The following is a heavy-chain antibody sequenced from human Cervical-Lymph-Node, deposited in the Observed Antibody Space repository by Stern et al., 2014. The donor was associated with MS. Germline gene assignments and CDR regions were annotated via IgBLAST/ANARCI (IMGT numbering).Heavy chain of an antibody. Sequence: QVQLEESGAEVKKPGASVRVACKASGYPFTGYDITWVRQAPGQGLEWIGCVYPNSGATGNAQKFQGRVSMARDTSIDTIYMELNSLTSEDTGVYYCARRKTGWTGTTLFDVFDTWGQGTVVTVSS. CDR1: GYPFTGYD. D-gene: IGHD1/OR15-1a*01. J-gene: IGHJ3*02. CDR2: VYPNSGAT. V-gene: IGHV1-8*01. CDR3: ARRKTGWTGTTLFDVFDT.